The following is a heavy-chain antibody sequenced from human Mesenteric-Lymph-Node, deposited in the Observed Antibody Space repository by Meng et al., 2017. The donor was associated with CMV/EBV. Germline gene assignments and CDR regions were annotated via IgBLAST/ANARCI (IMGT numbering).Heavy chain of an antibody. V-gene: IGHV3-73*01. Sequence: GESLKISCAAPGFTFSGSAMHWVRQASGKGLEWVGRIRSKANSYATAYAASVKGRFTISRDDSKNTAYLQMNSQKTEDTAVYYCTRHDEDYYGSAFDYWGQGTLVTVSS. CDR1: GFTFSGSA. D-gene: IGHD3-10*01. J-gene: IGHJ4*02. CDR3: TRHDEDYYGSAFDY. CDR2: IRSKANSYAT.